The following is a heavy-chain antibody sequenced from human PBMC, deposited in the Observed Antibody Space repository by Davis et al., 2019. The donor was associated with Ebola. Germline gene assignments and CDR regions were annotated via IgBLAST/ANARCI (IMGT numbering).Heavy chain of an antibody. CDR1: GFTFSSYG. J-gene: IGHJ3*02. CDR3: AKVDRSYYYDSSGYTVPFDI. CDR2: IWYDGSNK. Sequence: GESLKISCAASGFTFSSYGMHWVRQAPGKGLEWVAVIWYDGSNKYYADSVKGRFTISRDNSKNTLYLQMNSLRAEDTAVYYCAKVDRSYYYDSSGYTVPFDIWGQGTMVTVSS. V-gene: IGHV3-30*02. D-gene: IGHD3-22*01.